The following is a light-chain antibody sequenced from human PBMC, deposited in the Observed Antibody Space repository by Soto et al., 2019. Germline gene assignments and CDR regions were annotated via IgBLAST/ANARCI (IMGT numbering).Light chain of an antibody. V-gene: IGKV1-5*03. CDR3: QQYKNYPLT. CDR2: KAS. Sequence: DIQMTQSPSTLSASVGDRVTITRRASQSLTSWLAWYQQKPGKAPKLLIYKASSLESGVPSRFSGSESGTEFTLTISSLQPDDFATYYCQQYKNYPLTFGGGTMVEIK. CDR1: QSLTSW. J-gene: IGKJ4*01.